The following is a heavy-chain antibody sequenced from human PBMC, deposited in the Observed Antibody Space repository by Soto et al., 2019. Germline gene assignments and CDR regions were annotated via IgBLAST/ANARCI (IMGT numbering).Heavy chain of an antibody. D-gene: IGHD3-22*01. CDR1: GFTFSGSA. CDR2: IRSKANSYAT. J-gene: IGHJ4*02. CDR3: TYYDSSGYRGIDY. V-gene: IGHV3-73*01. Sequence: GGSLRLSCAASGFTFSGSAMHWVRQASGKGLEWVGRIRSKANSYATAYAASVKGRFTISRDDSKNTAYLQMNSLKTEDTAVYYCTYYDSSGYRGIDYWGQGTLVTVSS.